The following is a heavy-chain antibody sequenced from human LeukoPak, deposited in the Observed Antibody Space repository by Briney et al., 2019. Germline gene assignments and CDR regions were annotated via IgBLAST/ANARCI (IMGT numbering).Heavy chain of an antibody. Sequence: GGSLRLSCAASGFTFSSYAMSWVRQAPGKGLEWVSAISGSGGSTYYADSVKGRFTISRDNSKNTPYLQMNSLRAEDTAVYYCAKGRSYYTYSPSDYWGQGTLVTVSS. V-gene: IGHV3-23*01. CDR2: ISGSGGST. CDR3: AKGRSYYTYSPSDY. J-gene: IGHJ4*02. CDR1: GFTFSSYA. D-gene: IGHD3-10*01.